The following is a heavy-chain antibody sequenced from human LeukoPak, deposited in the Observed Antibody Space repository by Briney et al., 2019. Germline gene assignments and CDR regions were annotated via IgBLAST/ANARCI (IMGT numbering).Heavy chain of an antibody. D-gene: IGHD6-13*01. CDR2: IIPILGIA. V-gene: IGHV1-69*04. J-gene: IGHJ4*02. Sequence: SVKVSCXASGYTFTGYYMHWVRRAPGQGLEWMGRIIPILGIANYAQKFQGRVTITADKSTSTAYMELSSLRSEDTAVYYCAREIGRIAAAGTFDYWGQGTLVTVSS. CDR3: AREIGRIAAAGTFDY. CDR1: GYTFTGYY.